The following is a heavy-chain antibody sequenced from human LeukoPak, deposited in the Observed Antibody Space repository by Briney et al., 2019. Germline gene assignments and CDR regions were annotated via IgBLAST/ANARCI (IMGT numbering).Heavy chain of an antibody. D-gene: IGHD6-13*01. CDR2: ISWDGGST. CDR1: GFTFDDYA. J-gene: IGHJ4*02. CDR3: AIEQPLDY. Sequence: GGSLRLSCAASGFTFDDYAMHWVSQAPGKGLEWVSLISWDGGSTYYADSVKGRFTISRDNAKNTLYLQMNSLRAEDTAVYYCAIEQPLDYWGQGTLVTVSS. V-gene: IGHV3-43D*03.